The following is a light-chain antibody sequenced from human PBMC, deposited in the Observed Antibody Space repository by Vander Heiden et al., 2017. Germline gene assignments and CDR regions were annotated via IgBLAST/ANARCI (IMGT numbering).Light chain of an antibody. CDR1: QSVNSD. CDR2: GAS. J-gene: IGKJ1*01. V-gene: IGKV3-15*01. Sequence: EIVMTQSPATLSVSPGERATLSCRASQSVNSDLAWYQQKPGQAPRLLVYGASTRATGFPARVSGSGSATEFTLSISRLQSEDSAVYYCQQYYDWPRTFGQGTKVEIK. CDR3: QQYYDWPRT.